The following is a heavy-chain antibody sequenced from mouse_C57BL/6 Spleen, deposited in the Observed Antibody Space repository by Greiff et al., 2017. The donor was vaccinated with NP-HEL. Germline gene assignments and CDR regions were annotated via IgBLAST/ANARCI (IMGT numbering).Heavy chain of an antibody. V-gene: IGHV3-6*01. Sequence: EVKLMESGPGLVKPSQSLSLTCSVTGYSITSGYYWNWIRQFPGNKLEWMGYISYDGSNNYNPSLKNRISITRDTSKNQFFLKLNSVTTEDTATYYCARDPPLLSNFDYWGQGTTLTVSS. CDR3: ARDPPLLSNFDY. D-gene: IGHD2-1*01. CDR2: ISYDGSN. CDR1: GYSITSGYY. J-gene: IGHJ2*01.